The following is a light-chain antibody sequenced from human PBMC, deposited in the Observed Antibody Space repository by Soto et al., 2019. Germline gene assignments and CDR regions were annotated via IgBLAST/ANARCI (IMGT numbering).Light chain of an antibody. J-gene: IGLJ1*01. CDR3: CSYAGSSTYV. CDR1: SSDVGSYNL. V-gene: IGLV2-23*01. CDR2: EGS. Sequence: QSALTQPASVSGSPGQANTIDCNGTSSDVGSYNLVSWYQQHPGKAPKLMIYEGSKRPSGVSNRFSGSKSGNTASLTISGLQAEDEADYYCCSYAGSSTYVFGTGNKLTVL.